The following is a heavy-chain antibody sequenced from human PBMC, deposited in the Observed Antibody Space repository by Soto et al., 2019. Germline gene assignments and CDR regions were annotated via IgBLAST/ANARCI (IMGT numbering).Heavy chain of an antibody. J-gene: IGHJ3*01. D-gene: IGHD5-18*01. Sequence: QVQLVESGGGVVQPGTSVRLSCAASGFTFSTYGMHWLRQPPGEGLEWLAVIPYDGSEKYYADSVKGRITISRDNSKNTLFLEMKSLRPEDTAVYYCAKKVGTGVYSFAAFDDWGQGTLLTVSS. V-gene: IGHV3-30*18. CDR2: IPYDGSEK. CDR1: GFTFSTYG. CDR3: AKKVGTGVYSFAAFDD.